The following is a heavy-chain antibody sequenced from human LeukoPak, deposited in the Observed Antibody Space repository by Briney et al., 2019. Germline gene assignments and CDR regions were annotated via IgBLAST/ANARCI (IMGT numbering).Heavy chain of an antibody. V-gene: IGHV3-74*01. J-gene: IGHJ5*02. D-gene: IGHD3-22*01. CDR3: ARVTIIVETGWFDP. CDR1: GFSFSSYT. CDR2: INSDGSST. Sequence: GGSLRLSCAGSGFSFSSYTITWVRQAPGKGLVWVSRINSDGSSTSYADSVKGRFTISRDNAKNTLYLQMNSLRAEDTAVYYCARVTIIVETGWFDPWGQGTLVTVSS.